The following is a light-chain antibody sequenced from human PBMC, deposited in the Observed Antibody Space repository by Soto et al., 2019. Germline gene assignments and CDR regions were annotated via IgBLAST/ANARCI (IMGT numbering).Light chain of an antibody. CDR1: QDISNY. J-gene: IGKJ4*01. CDR2: GAS. CDR3: QHYDHLPLT. Sequence: DIQMTQSPSSLSASVGDRVTITCQASQDISNYLNWYQQKPGKAPKLLVYGASSLETGVPSRFRGSGSGTDFTFTISSLQPEAIATYYCQHYDHLPLTFGGGTKVEIK. V-gene: IGKV1-33*01.